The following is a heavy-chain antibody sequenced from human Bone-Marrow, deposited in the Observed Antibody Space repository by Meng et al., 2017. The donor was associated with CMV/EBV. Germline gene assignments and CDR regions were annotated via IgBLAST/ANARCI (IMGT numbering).Heavy chain of an antibody. CDR2: INHSGST. D-gene: IGHD3-10*01. Sequence: QVTQPGWGPGLLNPSGTLSLPCAVHGGALSGYYGSWCRQPPGKGLEWIGEINHSGSTNYNPSLKSRVTISVDTSKNQFSLKLSSVTAADTAVYYCARGKRGPNPRTKGGGYYFDYWGQGTLVTVSS. V-gene: IGHV4-34*02. CDR1: GGALSGYY. CDR3: ARGKRGPNPRTKGGGYYFDY. J-gene: IGHJ4*02.